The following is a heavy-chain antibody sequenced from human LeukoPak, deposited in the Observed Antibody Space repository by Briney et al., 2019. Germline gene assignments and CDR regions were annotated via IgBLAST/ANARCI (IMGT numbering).Heavy chain of an antibody. Sequence: GASVKVSCKASGYTFTGYYMHWVRQAPGQGLEWMGWINPNSGGTNYAQKFQGRVTMTRDTSISTAYMELSRLRSDDTAVYYCAYVEVRGVPWFDPWGQGTLVTVSS. CDR2: INPNSGGT. V-gene: IGHV1-2*02. CDR1: GYTFTGYY. CDR3: AYVEVRGVPWFDP. J-gene: IGHJ5*02. D-gene: IGHD3-10*01.